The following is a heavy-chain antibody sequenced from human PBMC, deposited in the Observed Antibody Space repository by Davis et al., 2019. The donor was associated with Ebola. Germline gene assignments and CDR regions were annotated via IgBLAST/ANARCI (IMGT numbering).Heavy chain of an antibody. Sequence: GESLKISCAASGFTFSNYAMHWVRQAPGKGLEWVAVISYDGSNKYYADSVKGRFTISRDNSKNTLYLQMNSLRAEDTAVYYCARDHYDFWSGYSLDYWGQGTLVTVSS. V-gene: IGHV3-30-3*01. J-gene: IGHJ4*02. CDR1: GFTFSNYA. CDR2: ISYDGSNK. D-gene: IGHD3-3*01. CDR3: ARDHYDFWSGYSLDY.